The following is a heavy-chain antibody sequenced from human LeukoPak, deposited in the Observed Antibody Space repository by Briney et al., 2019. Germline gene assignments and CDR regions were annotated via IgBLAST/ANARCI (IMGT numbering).Heavy chain of an antibody. CDR2: INPNSGGT. Sequence: ASVKVSCKASGYTFTGYYMHWVRQAPGQGLEWMGWINPNSGGTNYAQKFQGRVTMTRDTSISTAYMELSRLRSDDTAVCYCARAPYGVNNWFDPWGQGTLVTVSS. CDR1: GYTFTGYY. J-gene: IGHJ5*02. CDR3: ARAPYGVNNWFDP. V-gene: IGHV1-2*02. D-gene: IGHD4-17*01.